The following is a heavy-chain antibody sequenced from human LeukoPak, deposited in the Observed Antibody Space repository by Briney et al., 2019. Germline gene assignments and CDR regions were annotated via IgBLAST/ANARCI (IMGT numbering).Heavy chain of an antibody. D-gene: IGHD4-17*01. J-gene: IGHJ3*02. V-gene: IGHV4-4*02. CDR1: GGSISSSNW. CDR3: ATTTVTPNGDAFDI. CDR2: IYHGGTT. Sequence: SETLSLTCAVSGGSISSSNWWSWVRQPPGKGLEWIGEIYHGGTTNYNPSLKSRVTISIDKSKNHFSLNLSSVSAADTAVYYCATTTVTPNGDAFDIWGQGTLVTVSS.